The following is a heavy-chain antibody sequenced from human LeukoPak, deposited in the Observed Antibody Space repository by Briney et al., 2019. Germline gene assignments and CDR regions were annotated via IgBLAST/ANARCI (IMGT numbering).Heavy chain of an antibody. Sequence: SETLSLTCTVSGGSISSYYWSWIRQPAGKGLEWIGRIYTSGSTNYNPSLKSRVTMSVDTSKNQFSLKLSSVTAADTAVYYCARHGYSYGYYFSGGDWFDPWGQGTLVTVSS. CDR3: ARHGYSYGYYFSGGDWFDP. CDR2: IYTSGST. V-gene: IGHV4-4*07. CDR1: GGSISSYY. J-gene: IGHJ5*02. D-gene: IGHD5-18*01.